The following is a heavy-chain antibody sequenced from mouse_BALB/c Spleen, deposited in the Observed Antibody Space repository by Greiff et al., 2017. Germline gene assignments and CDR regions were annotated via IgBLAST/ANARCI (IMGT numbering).Heavy chain of an antibody. CDR2: IRNKANGYTT. J-gene: IGHJ3*01. CDR1: GFTFTDYY. V-gene: IGHV7-3*02. Sequence: DVKLVESGGGLVQPGGSLRLSCATSGFTFTDYYMSWVRQPPGKALELLGFIRNKANGYTTEYSASVKGRFTISRDNSQSILYLQMNTLRAEDSATYYCARGAYYGNYEFAYWGQGTLVTVSA. CDR3: ARGAYYGNYEFAY. D-gene: IGHD2-10*01.